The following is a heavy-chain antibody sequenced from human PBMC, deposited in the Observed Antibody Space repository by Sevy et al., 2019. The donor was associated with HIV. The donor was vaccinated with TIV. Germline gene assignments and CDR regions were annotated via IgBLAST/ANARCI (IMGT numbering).Heavy chain of an antibody. CDR1: GGSISGNTYY. V-gene: IGHV4-39*01. Sequence: SETLSLTCTVSGGSISGNTYYWGWIRQPPGKGLEWIGNVYNGGSTYYNPSLKSRLTLWVDTSRNQFSLKLRSVTAADTAVYYCPRLTNSCWYKIDYWGQGTLVTVSS. CDR3: PRLTNSCWYKIDY. J-gene: IGHJ4*02. CDR2: VYNGGST. D-gene: IGHD6-19*01.